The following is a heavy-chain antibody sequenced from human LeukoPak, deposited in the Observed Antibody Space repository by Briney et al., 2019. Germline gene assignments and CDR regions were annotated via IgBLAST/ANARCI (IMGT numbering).Heavy chain of an antibody. V-gene: IGHV3-74*01. Sequence: PGGSLRLSCAASGFTFSSYWMHWVRQAPGKGLVWVSRINSDGSSTSYADSVKGRFTISRDNAKNTLYLQMNSLRAEDTAVYYCAKDGGVYYYYYMDVWGKGTTVTVSS. CDR2: INSDGSST. CDR3: AKDGGVYYYYYMDV. D-gene: IGHD2-8*02. J-gene: IGHJ6*03. CDR1: GFTFSSYW.